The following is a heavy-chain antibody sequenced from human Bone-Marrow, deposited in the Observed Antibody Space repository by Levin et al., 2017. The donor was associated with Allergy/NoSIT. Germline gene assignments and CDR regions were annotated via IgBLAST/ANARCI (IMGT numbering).Heavy chain of an antibody. V-gene: IGHV4-4*02. CDR2: IHHTGST. Sequence: PGGSLRLSCPVSGASISNNNWWSWVRQPPGKGLEWIGEIHHTGSTNYNPSLKSRVTISVDQSKNQFSLNLISVTAADTAVYYCAKHNDYSFDYWGQGILVTVSS. CDR1: GASISNNNW. CDR3: AKHNDYSFDY. D-gene: IGHD2-21*02. J-gene: IGHJ4*02.